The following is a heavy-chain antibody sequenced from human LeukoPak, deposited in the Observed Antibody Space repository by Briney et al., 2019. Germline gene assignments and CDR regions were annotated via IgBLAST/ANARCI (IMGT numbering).Heavy chain of an antibody. Sequence: ASVKVSCKASGYTFTSYDINWVRQATGRGLEWMGWMNPNSGNTGYAQKFQGRVTMTRNTSISTAYMELSSLRSEDTAVYYCARGQTSSQEWLRLDYWGQGTLVTVSS. CDR3: ARGQTSSQEWLRLDY. J-gene: IGHJ4*02. V-gene: IGHV1-8*01. CDR2: MNPNSGNT. CDR1: GYTFTSYD. D-gene: IGHD5-12*01.